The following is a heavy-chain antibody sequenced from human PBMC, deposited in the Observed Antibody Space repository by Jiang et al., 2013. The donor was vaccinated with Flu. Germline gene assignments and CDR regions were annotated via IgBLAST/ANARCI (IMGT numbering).Heavy chain of an antibody. CDR2: IYPGDSDT. V-gene: IGHV5-51*01. CDR3: ARRRYGDYGDFDY. D-gene: IGHD4-17*01. J-gene: IGHJ4*02. Sequence: IYPGDSDTRYSPSFQGQVTISADKSISTAYLQWSSLKASDTAMYYCARRRYGDYGDFDYWGQGTLVTVSS.